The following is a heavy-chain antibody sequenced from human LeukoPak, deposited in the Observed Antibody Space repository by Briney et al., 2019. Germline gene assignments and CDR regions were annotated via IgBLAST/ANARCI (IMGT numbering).Heavy chain of an antibody. CDR2: IFYSGAT. J-gene: IGHJ4*02. V-gene: IGHV4-39*01. CDR3: ARHGHKNEYNSPGVDY. Sequence: PSETLSLTCTVSGGSISSGTYFWGWLRQPPGQCLDWVGSIFYSGATYYNPSLRSRVTISVDTSKKQFSLKLNSVTAADTAVYYCARHGHKNEYNSPGVDYWGQGTLVTVSS. CDR1: GGSISSGTYF. D-gene: IGHD1-14*01.